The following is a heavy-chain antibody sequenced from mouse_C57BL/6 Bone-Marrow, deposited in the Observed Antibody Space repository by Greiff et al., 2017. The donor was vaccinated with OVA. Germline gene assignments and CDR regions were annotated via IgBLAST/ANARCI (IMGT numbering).Heavy chain of an antibody. CDR1: GFTFSSYA. J-gene: IGHJ3*01. V-gene: IGHV5-4*01. D-gene: IGHD4-1*02. Sequence: EVQLQESGGGLVKPGGSLKLSCAASGFTFSSYAMSWVRQTPEKRLEWVATISDGGSYTYYPDNVKGRFTISRDNAKNNLYLQMSHLKSEDTAMYYCARDGSNWAWFAYWGQGTLVTVSA. CDR2: ISDGGSYT. CDR3: ARDGSNWAWFAY.